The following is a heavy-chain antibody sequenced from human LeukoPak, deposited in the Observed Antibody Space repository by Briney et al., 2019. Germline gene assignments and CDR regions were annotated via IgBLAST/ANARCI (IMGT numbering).Heavy chain of an antibody. CDR3: ARVGGIAAQVDY. Sequence: SETLSLTCAVYGGSFSGYYWSWIRQPAGKGLEWIGEINHSGSTNYNPSLKSRVTISVDTSKNQFSLKLSSVTAADTAVYYCARVGGIAAQVDYWGQGTLVTVSS. CDR1: GGSFSGYY. D-gene: IGHD6-13*01. V-gene: IGHV4-34*01. CDR2: INHSGST. J-gene: IGHJ4*02.